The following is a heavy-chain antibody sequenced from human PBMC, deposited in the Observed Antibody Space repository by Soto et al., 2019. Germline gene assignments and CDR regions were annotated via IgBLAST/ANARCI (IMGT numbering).Heavy chain of an antibody. CDR2: INPSGGST. CDR1: GYTFTSYY. CDR3: ARVEGMICSGGSCYVGHWFDP. Sequence: ASVKVYCKASGYTFTSYYMHWVRQAPGQGLEWIGIINPSGGSTSYAQKFQGRVTMTRDTSTSTVYMELSSLRSEDTAVYYCARVEGMICSGGSCYVGHWFDPWGQGTLVTVSS. J-gene: IGHJ5*02. D-gene: IGHD2-15*01. V-gene: IGHV1-46*03.